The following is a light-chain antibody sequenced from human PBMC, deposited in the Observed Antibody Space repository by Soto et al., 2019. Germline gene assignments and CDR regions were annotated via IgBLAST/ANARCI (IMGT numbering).Light chain of an antibody. V-gene: IGKV3-11*01. CDR1: QGIGDT. CDR2: DTS. CDR3: QQRSNWPLS. J-gene: IGKJ5*01. Sequence: QSSATLSVAPGDAATLSCRASQGIGDTLAWYQHKPGQTPRLLIYDTSTRATGVPTRFSGSGSGTDFTLTISSLEPEDFAVYYCQQRSNWPLSFGHGTRLAIK.